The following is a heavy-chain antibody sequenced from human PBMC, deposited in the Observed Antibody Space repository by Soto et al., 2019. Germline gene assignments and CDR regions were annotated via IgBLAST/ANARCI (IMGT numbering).Heavy chain of an antibody. Sequence: KASETLSLTCTVSGGSISSYYWSWIRQPPGKGLEWIGYIYYSGSTNYNPSLKSRVTISVDTSKNQFSLKLSSVTAADTAVYYCARLRGYCSGGSCRYYGMDVWGQGTTVTVSS. CDR3: ARLRGYCSGGSCRYYGMDV. CDR1: GGSISSYY. D-gene: IGHD2-15*01. CDR2: IYYSGST. J-gene: IGHJ6*02. V-gene: IGHV4-59*08.